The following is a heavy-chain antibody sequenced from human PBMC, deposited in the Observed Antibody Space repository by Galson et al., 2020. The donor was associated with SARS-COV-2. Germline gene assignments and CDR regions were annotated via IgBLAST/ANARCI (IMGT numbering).Heavy chain of an antibody. D-gene: IGHD5-18*01. J-gene: IGHJ6*02. CDR1: GFHFSTYS. CDR2: ISTSSSYT. Sequence: NSGGSLRLSCEASGFHFSTYSMNWVRLAPGKGLEWVSSISTSSSYTYYVDSVKGRFSISRDNPRNSLYLQMNSLRAEDTAVYYCARDEGIRGYNYGRLYYGMDVWGQGTTVTVSS. V-gene: IGHV3-21*01. CDR3: ARDEGIRGYNYGRLYYGMDV.